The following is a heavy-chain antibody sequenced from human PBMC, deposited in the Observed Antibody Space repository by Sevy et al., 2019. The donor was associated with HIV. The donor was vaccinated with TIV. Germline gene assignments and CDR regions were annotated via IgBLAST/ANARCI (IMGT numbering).Heavy chain of an antibody. J-gene: IGHJ5*01. CDR2: IWYDGRTK. Sequence: GGSLRLSCATSGFTFSSYSMHWVRQAPGKGLEWVAAIWYDGRTKQYADSVKGRFTISRDNSKNMLSLEMNSLRAEDTGLYFCARDSARVIVPTAGFDSWGQGTVVTVSS. CDR1: GFTFSSYS. CDR3: ARDSARVIVPTAGFDS. V-gene: IGHV3-33*08. D-gene: IGHD1-1*01.